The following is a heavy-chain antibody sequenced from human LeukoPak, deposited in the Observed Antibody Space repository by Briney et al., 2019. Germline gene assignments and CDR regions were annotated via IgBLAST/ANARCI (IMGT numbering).Heavy chain of an antibody. J-gene: IGHJ4*02. D-gene: IGHD6-19*01. CDR1: GYTFTGYY. CDR2: INPNSGGT. Sequence: ASVKVSCKASGYTFTGYYMHWVRQAPGQGLEWMGWINPNSGGTNYAQKFQGRVTMTRDTSISTAYMELSRLRSDDTAVYYCARPSSGWYRRYFDYWGQGTLVTVSS. V-gene: IGHV1-2*02. CDR3: ARPSSGWYRRYFDY.